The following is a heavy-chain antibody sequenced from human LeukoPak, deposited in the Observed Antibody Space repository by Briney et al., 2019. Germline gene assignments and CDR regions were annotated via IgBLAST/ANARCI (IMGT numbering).Heavy chain of an antibody. J-gene: IGHJ4*02. V-gene: IGHV3-11*01. Sequence: GGSLRLSCAASGFTFSDYYMSWIRQAPGKGLEGVSYISSSGSTIYYADSVKGRFTISRDNAKNSLYLQMNSLRAEDTAVYYCAKSSGWYPYFDYWGQGTLVTVSS. CDR2: ISSSGSTI. CDR1: GFTFSDYY. D-gene: IGHD6-19*01. CDR3: AKSSGWYPYFDY.